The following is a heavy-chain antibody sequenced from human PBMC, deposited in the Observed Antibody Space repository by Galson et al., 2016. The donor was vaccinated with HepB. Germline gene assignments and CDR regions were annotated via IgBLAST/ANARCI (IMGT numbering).Heavy chain of an antibody. CDR1: GFSLSTSGVG. CDR3: GHSNAVDLRRLDSWFDP. J-gene: IGHJ5*01. D-gene: IGHD3-22*01. Sequence: PALVKPTQTVTLTCTFSGFSLSTSGVGVGWIRQPPGKALEWLAVIYWDDDKRYSPSLKSRLSINKDTSKNQVVLTMANMDPVDTDTYYCGHSNAVDLRRLDSWFDPWGQGTLVTVSS. V-gene: IGHV2-5*02. CDR2: IYWDDDK.